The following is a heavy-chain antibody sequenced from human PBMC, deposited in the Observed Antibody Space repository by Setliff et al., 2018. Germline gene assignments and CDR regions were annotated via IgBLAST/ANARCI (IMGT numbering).Heavy chain of an antibody. D-gene: IGHD5-12*01. J-gene: IGHJ6*02. Sequence: GASVKVSCKASGYTFTGYYMHWVRQAPGQGLEWMGRINPNSGGTNYAQKFQGRVTITRDTSASTAYMELSSLRSEDTAVYYCARDPASSGYDTYYYYYYGMDVWGQGTTVTVSS. CDR1: GYTFTGYY. CDR2: INPNSGGT. CDR3: ARDPASSGYDTYYYYYYGMDV. V-gene: IGHV1-2*06.